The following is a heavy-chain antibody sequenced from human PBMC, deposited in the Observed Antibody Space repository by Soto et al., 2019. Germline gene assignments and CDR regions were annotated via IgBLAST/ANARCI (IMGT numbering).Heavy chain of an antibody. V-gene: IGHV1-2*02. J-gene: IGHJ4*02. CDR1: GYTFTGYY. Sequence: ASVKVSCKASGYTFTGYYMHWVRQAPGQGLGWMGWINPNSGGTNYAQKFQGRVTMTRDTSISTAYMELSRLRSDDTAVYYCARDPYSSSWVDYWGQGTLVTVSS. CDR3: ARDPYSSSWVDY. CDR2: INPNSGGT. D-gene: IGHD6-13*01.